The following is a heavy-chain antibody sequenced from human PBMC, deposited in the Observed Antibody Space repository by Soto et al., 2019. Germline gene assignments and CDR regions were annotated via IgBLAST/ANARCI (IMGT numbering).Heavy chain of an antibody. J-gene: IGHJ5*02. CDR2: IYYSGST. D-gene: IGHD6-13*01. Sequence: SETLSLTCTVSGGSISSGGYYWSWIRQHPGKGLEWIGYIYYSGSTYYNPSLKSRVTISVDTSKNQFSLKLSSVTAADTAVYYCAREARGEQQLVREGGFDPWGQGTLVTVSS. CDR1: GGSISSGGYY. CDR3: AREARGEQQLVREGGFDP. V-gene: IGHV4-31*03.